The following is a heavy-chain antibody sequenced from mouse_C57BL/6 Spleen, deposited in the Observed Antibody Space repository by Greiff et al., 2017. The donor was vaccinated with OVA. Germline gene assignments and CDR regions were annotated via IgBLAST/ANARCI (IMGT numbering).Heavy chain of an antibody. Sequence: QVQLKQPGAELVRPGTSVKLSCKASGYTFTSYWMHWVKQRPGQGLEWIGVIDPSDSYTNYNQKFKGKATLTVDTSSSTAYMQLSSLTSEDSAVYYCARWISMDYWGQGTSVTVSS. CDR2: IDPSDSYT. CDR1: GYTFTSYW. CDR3: ARWISMDY. V-gene: IGHV1-59*01. J-gene: IGHJ4*01.